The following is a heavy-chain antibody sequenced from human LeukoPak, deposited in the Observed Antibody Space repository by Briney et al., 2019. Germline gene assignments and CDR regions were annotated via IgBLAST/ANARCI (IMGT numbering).Heavy chain of an antibody. Sequence: PGGSLRLSCAASGFTFSSYSMNWVRQAPGKELEWVSSISSSSSYIYYADSVKGRFTISRDNAKNSLYLQMNSLRAEDTAVYYCARSFRSGWYSDYWGQGTLVTVSS. CDR3: ARSFRSGWYSDY. CDR2: ISSSSSYI. J-gene: IGHJ4*02. CDR1: GFTFSSYS. D-gene: IGHD6-19*01. V-gene: IGHV3-21*01.